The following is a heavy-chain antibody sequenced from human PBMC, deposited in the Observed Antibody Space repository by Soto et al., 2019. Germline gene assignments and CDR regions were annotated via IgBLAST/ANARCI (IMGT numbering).Heavy chain of an antibody. V-gene: IGHV4-34*01. J-gene: IGHJ6*02. Sequence: SETLSLTCAVYGGSFSGYYWSWIRQPPGKGLEWIGEINHSGSTNYNPSLKSRVTISVDTSKNQFSLKLSSVTAADTAVYYCARGGPYDYVWGSYRLGYYYGMDVWGQGTTVTVSS. CDR1: GGSFSGYY. D-gene: IGHD3-16*02. CDR3: ARGGPYDYVWGSYRLGYYYGMDV. CDR2: INHSGST.